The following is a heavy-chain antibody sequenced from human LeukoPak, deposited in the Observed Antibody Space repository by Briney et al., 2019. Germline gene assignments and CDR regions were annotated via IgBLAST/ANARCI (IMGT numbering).Heavy chain of an antibody. CDR1: GGSFSGYY. J-gene: IGHJ4*02. CDR3: ARVPQTYYYDSSGYRFDY. Sequence: SETLSLTCAVYGGSFSGYYWSWIRQPPGKGLEWIGEINHSGSINYNPSLKSRVTISVDTSKNQFSLKLSSVTAADTAVYYCARVPQTYYYDSSGYRFDYWGQGTLVTVSS. V-gene: IGHV4-34*01. CDR2: INHSGSI. D-gene: IGHD3-22*01.